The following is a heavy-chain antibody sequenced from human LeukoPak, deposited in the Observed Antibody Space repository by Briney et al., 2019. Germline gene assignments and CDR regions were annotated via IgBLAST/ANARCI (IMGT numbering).Heavy chain of an antibody. Sequence: GGSLRLSCAASGFTFSSYAMHWVRRAPGKGLEWVAVISYDGSNKYYADSVKGRFTISRDNSKNTLYLQMNSLRAEDTAVYYCARDVIGPVVVVAAFDYWGQGTLVTVSS. CDR1: GFTFSSYA. CDR3: ARDVIGPVVVVAAFDY. CDR2: ISYDGSNK. V-gene: IGHV3-30*04. D-gene: IGHD2-15*01. J-gene: IGHJ4*02.